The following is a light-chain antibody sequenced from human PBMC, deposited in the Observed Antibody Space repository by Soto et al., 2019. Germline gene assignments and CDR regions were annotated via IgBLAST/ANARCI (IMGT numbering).Light chain of an antibody. CDR1: QNIRDY. CDR3: QQRSNWPLT. J-gene: IGKJ4*01. CDR2: DAS. Sequence: EIVLTQSPATLSLSPGERATLSCRASQNIRDYLAWYQQKPGQAPRLLIYDASNRATGIPARFSGSGSGTDFTPSISSLEPEDFAVYYCQQRSNWPLTFGGGTKVEIK. V-gene: IGKV3-11*01.